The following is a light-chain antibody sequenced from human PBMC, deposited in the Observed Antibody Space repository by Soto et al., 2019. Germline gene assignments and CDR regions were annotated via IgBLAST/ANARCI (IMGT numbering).Light chain of an antibody. J-gene: IGKJ5*01. CDR3: QQLNTLPFT. CDR2: EAS. Sequence: DIQLTQSPSLLSASVGDRATITCRASHDISTYLAWYQQKPGKAPKLLIYEASTLQSGVPSRFSGSGSGTEFTLTISSLQPEDFATYHCQQLNTLPFTFGQGTRLEIK. V-gene: IGKV1-9*01. CDR1: HDISTY.